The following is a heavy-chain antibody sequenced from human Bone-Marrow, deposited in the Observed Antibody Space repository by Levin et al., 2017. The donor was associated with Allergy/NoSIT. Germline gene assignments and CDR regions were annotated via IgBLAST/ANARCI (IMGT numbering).Heavy chain of an antibody. D-gene: IGHD2-2*01. CDR2: ISYSGSP. Sequence: SQTLSLTCAVSGGSVSASFWTWIRQAPGKGLEWIGEISYSGSPKYNPSLKSRVTISEDKSKNQLSLKLTSMTAADTAVYYCGIPPSYCSSSSCYSGFFHHWGQGTLVTVSS. J-gene: IGHJ1*01. CDR1: GGSVSASF. CDR3: GIPPSYCSSSSCYSGFFHH. V-gene: IGHV4-34*01.